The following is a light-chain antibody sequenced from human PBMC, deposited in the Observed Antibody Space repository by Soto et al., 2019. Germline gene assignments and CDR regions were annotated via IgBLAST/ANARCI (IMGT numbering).Light chain of an antibody. CDR2: DVS. V-gene: IGLV2-14*01. CDR3: SSYTSSSTLGV. Sequence: QSVLTQPPSVSGSPGQSITISCTGTSSDVGGYNYVSWYQQHPGKAPKLMIYDVSNRPSGVSNRFSGSKSGNTASLTISGLQAEDEADYYCSSYTSSSTLGVFGTGTKLTVL. CDR1: SSDVGGYNY. J-gene: IGLJ1*01.